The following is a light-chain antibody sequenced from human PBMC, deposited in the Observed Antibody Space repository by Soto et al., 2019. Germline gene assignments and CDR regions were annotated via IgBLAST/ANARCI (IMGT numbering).Light chain of an antibody. CDR2: AAS. V-gene: IGKV1-33*01. CDR1: QDIRNY. CDR3: QQYDTLPIT. J-gene: IGKJ5*01. Sequence: DIQMTQSPSSLSASVGNTVTITCQASQDIRNYLNWYQQESGKAPKLLIYAASNLQTGVPSRFSGRGSGTDFTLTIRSLQAEDTATYYCQQYDTLPITFGQGSRLEIK.